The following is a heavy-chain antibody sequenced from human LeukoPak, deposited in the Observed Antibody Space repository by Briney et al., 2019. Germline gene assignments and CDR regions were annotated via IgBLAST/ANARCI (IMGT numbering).Heavy chain of an antibody. J-gene: IGHJ3*02. CDR3: ARSSSWYLDAFDI. V-gene: IGHV3-48*04. CDR1: GLTFSTSG. CDR2: ISSSGSTI. D-gene: IGHD6-13*01. Sequence: PGXSLRFSCTASGLTFSTSGFNWVRQAPGKGLEWVSYISSSGSTIYYADSVKGRFTISRDNAKNSLYLQMNSLRAEDTAVYYCARSSSWYLDAFDIWGQGTMVTVSS.